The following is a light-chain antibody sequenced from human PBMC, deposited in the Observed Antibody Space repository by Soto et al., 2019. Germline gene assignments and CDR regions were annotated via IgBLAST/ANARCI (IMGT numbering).Light chain of an antibody. V-gene: IGKV3-15*01. CDR2: GAS. CDR3: LHYDNWLPWT. CDR1: ESISNK. J-gene: IGKJ1*01. Sequence: EIVMTQSPATLSVSPGESVTLSCRASESISNKLAWYQQSPGQAPRLLIYGASTRATGIPDRFSGSGSGTEFTLTISSLQSEYCAVYYCLHYDNWLPWTFGQGTKVDIK.